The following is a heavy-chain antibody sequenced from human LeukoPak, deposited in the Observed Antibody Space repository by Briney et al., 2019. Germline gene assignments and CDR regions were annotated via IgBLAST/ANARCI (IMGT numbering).Heavy chain of an antibody. CDR3: ARAIYSSGWYGGELDY. V-gene: IGHV3-74*01. J-gene: IGHJ4*02. Sequence: PGGSLRLSCAASGFTFSSYAMSWVRQAPGKGLVWVSRINSDGSSTSYADSVKGRFTISRDNAKNTLYLQMNSLRAEDTAVYYCARAIYSSGWYGGELDYWGQGTLVTVSS. CDR1: GFTFSSYA. CDR2: INSDGSST. D-gene: IGHD6-19*01.